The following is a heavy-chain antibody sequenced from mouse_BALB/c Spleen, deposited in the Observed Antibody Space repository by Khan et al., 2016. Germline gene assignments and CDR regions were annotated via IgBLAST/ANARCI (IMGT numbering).Heavy chain of an antibody. CDR3: TRNDYGPFAY. V-gene: IGHV9-2-1*01. D-gene: IGHD2-4*01. Sequence: QSELVQSGPELKKPGETVKISCKASGYTFTDYSVHWVKQAPGRGLKWLAWINTETGEPTYADDFKGRFAFSLETSASTAYLQINNLKNEDTATYFCTRNDYGPFAYWGQGTLVTVSA. CDR2: INTETGEP. CDR1: GYTFTDYS. J-gene: IGHJ3*01.